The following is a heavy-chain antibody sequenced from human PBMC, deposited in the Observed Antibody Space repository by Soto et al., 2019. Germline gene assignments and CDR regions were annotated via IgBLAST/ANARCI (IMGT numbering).Heavy chain of an antibody. Sequence: SVKVSCKASGGTFSSYAISWVRQAPGQGLEWMVGIIPIFGTANYAQKFQGRVTITADESTSTAYMELSSLRSEDTAVYYCARGVTTDLRLYGMDVWGQGTTVTVSS. V-gene: IGHV1-69*13. CDR1: GGTFSSYA. J-gene: IGHJ6*02. CDR3: ARGVTTDLRLYGMDV. CDR2: IIPIFGTA. D-gene: IGHD4-4*01.